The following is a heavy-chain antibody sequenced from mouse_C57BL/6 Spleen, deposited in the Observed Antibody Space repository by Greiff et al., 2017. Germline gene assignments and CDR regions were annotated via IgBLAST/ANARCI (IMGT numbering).Heavy chain of an antibody. CDR1: GYTFTSYW. CDR3: VRCTTVVEDPYFDY. V-gene: IGHV1-52*01. D-gene: IGHD1-1*01. J-gene: IGHJ2*01. Sequence: QVQLQQPGAELVRPGSSVKLSCKASGYTFTSYWMHWVKQRPIQGLEWIGNIDPSDSDTHYNPKFKDKATLTVDKSSSTAYMQLSSLTSEDSAVYCCVRCTTVVEDPYFDYWGQGTTLTVSS. CDR2: IDPSDSDT.